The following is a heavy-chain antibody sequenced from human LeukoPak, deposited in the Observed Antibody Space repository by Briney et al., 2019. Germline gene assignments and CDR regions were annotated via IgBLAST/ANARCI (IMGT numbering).Heavy chain of an antibody. D-gene: IGHD3-10*01. CDR3: ARNNYGSGNSPFY. Sequence: SETLSLTCTVSGGSLRSSSYYWSWIRQPPGKGLEWIGYIYYSGSTNYNPSLKSRVTISVDTSKNQFSLKLSSVTAADTAVYYCARNNYGSGNSPFYWGQGTLVTVSS. CDR1: GGSLRSSSYY. J-gene: IGHJ4*02. CDR2: IYYSGST. V-gene: IGHV4-61*01.